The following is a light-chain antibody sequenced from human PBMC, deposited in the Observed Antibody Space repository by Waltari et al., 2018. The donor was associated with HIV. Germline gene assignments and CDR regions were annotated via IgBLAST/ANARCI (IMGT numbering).Light chain of an antibody. V-gene: IGLV3-25*03. J-gene: IGLJ2*01. CDR3: QTTDTNGVVV. CDR1: AFPSRY. CDR2: QDH. Sequence: SSALTQTPSVSVSPGQTATITCSGEAFPSRYAHWYHQRAGQAPFLVIYQDHKRPSGIPDRFSVSSSGTVLTLTISGVQTEDEGDYYCQTTDTNGVVVFGGGTKVTVL.